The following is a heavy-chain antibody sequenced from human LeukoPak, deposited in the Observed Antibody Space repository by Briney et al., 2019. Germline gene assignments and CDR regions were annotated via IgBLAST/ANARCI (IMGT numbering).Heavy chain of an antibody. V-gene: IGHV3-7*01. CDR1: GFTFSSFW. Sequence: GGSLRLSCAASGFTFSSFWMSWVRQAPGKGLEWVANLKQDGSEKYYVDSVKGRFTISRDNAKNSLYLQMNSLRAEDTAVYYCADLLGYCSGGRCYPPRRWGQGTLVTVSS. CDR3: ADLLGYCSGGRCYPPRR. D-gene: IGHD2-15*01. J-gene: IGHJ4*02. CDR2: LKQDGSEK.